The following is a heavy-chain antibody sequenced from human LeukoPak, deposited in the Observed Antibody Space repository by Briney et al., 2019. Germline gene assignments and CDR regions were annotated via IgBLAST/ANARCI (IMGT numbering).Heavy chain of an antibody. CDR2: ISAYNGNT. Sequence: ASVKVSCKASGYTFTSYGISWVRQAPGRGLEWMGWISAYNGNTNYAQKLQGRVTMTTDTSTSTAYMELRSLRSDDTAVYYCGVVVVPAAMGIWFDPWGQGTLVTVSS. D-gene: IGHD2-2*01. J-gene: IGHJ5*02. V-gene: IGHV1-18*01. CDR1: GYTFTSYG. CDR3: GVVVVPAAMGIWFDP.